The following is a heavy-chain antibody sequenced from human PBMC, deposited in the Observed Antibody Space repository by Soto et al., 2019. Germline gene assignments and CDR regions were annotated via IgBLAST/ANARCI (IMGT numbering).Heavy chain of an antibody. V-gene: IGHV4-59*04. CDR3: ATLAAAGGDYYYYGMDV. D-gene: IGHD6-13*01. CDR1: GGSISSYY. J-gene: IGHJ6*02. CDR2: IYYSGST. Sequence: SETLSLTCTVSGGSISSYYWSWIRQPPGKGLEWIGYIYYSGSTYYNPSLKSRVTISVDTSKNQFSLKLSSVTAADTAVYYCATLAAAGGDYYYYGMDVWGQGTTVTVSS.